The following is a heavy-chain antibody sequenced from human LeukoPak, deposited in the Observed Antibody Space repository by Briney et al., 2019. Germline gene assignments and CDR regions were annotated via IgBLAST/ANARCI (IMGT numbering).Heavy chain of an antibody. D-gene: IGHD6-19*01. CDR2: ISGSGGST. CDR3: ATSEGIAVAGQGY. CDR1: GFTFSSYA. V-gene: IGHV3-23*01. Sequence: GGSLRLSCAASGFTFSSYAMSWVRQAPGKGLEWVSAISGSGGSTYYADSVKGRFTISRDNSKNTLYLQMNSLRAEDTAVYYCATSEGIAVAGQGYWGQGTLVTVSS. J-gene: IGHJ4*02.